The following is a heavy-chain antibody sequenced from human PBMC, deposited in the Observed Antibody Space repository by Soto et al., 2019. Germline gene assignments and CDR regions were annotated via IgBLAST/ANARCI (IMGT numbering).Heavy chain of an antibody. CDR1: GFTFDDYA. Sequence: EVQLVESGGGLVQPGRSLRLSCAASGFTFDDYAMHWVRHAPGKGLEWVSGISWNSGSIGYADSVKGRFTISRDNAKNSLYLQMNSLRGEDTALYYCAKDSYCSSTSCYKGNDYYYMDVWGKGTTVTVSS. D-gene: IGHD2-2*02. V-gene: IGHV3-9*01. CDR2: ISWNSGSI. CDR3: AKDSYCSSTSCYKGNDYYYMDV. J-gene: IGHJ6*03.